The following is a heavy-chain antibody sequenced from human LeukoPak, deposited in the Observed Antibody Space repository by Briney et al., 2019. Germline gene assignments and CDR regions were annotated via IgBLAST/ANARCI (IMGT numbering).Heavy chain of an antibody. J-gene: IGHJ4*02. Sequence: GGSLRLSCAASGFTFSIYAMSWVRQAPGKGLEWVSAISGGGGSTYYADSVKGRFTISRDNVKNTLHLQMSSLRAEDTAIYYCARDSNWNNGGFDYWGQGTLVTVSA. CDR1: GFTFSIYA. CDR2: ISGGGGST. D-gene: IGHD1/OR15-1a*01. V-gene: IGHV3-23*01. CDR3: ARDSNWNNGGFDY.